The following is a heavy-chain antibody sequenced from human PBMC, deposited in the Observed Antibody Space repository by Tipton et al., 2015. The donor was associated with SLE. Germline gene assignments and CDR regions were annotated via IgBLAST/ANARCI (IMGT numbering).Heavy chain of an antibody. CDR1: GGSISNYH. D-gene: IGHD2-15*01. Sequence: TLSLTCTVSGGSISNYHWSWVRQPAGKGLEWIGRIYPSGSTNYNPSLKSRVTMSVDTSKNQFSLKLTSVTAADTAVYYCARYCSGGSCYHDAFDIWGQGTMVTVSS. J-gene: IGHJ3*02. V-gene: IGHV4-4*07. CDR3: ARYCSGGSCYHDAFDI. CDR2: IYPSGST.